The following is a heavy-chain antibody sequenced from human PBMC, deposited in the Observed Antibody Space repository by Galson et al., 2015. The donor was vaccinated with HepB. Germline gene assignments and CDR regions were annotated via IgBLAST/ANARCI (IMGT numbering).Heavy chain of an antibody. V-gene: IGHV3-15*07. Sequence: SLRLSCAASGFTFSNAWMNWVRQAPGKGLEWVGRIKSKTDGGTTDYAAPVKGRFTISRDDSKNTLYLQMNSLKTEDTALYYCTTESKWEYQPPSAFDSWGQGTLVTVSS. J-gene: IGHJ4*02. CDR2: IKSKTDGGTT. CDR3: TTESKWEYQPPSAFDS. CDR1: GFTFSNAW. D-gene: IGHD2-2*01.